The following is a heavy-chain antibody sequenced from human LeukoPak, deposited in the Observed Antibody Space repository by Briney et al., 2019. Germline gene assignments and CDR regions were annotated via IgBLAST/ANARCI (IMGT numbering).Heavy chain of an antibody. CDR1: GYSFTSYW. CDR3: ARTNPYSSGWYGDFDY. CDR2: IYPGDPDT. D-gene: IGHD6-19*01. Sequence: GESLKISCKGSGYSFTSYWIGWVRQMPGKGLEWMGIIYPGDPDTRYSPSFQGQVTISADKSISTAYLQWSSLKASDTAMYYCARTNPYSSGWYGDFDYWGQGTLVTVSS. V-gene: IGHV5-51*01. J-gene: IGHJ4*02.